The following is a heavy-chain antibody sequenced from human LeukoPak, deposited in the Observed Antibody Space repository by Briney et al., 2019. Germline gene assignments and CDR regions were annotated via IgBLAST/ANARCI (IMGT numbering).Heavy chain of an antibody. Sequence: GGSLRLSCAASGFNFNSYSMNWVRQAPGKGLEWVANIKQDGSEKYYVDSVKGRFTISRDNAKNSLYLQMNSLRAEDTAVYYCARDSSGYVDAFDIWGQGTMVTVSS. V-gene: IGHV3-7*01. CDR2: IKQDGSEK. CDR1: GFNFNSYS. CDR3: ARDSSGYVDAFDI. J-gene: IGHJ3*02. D-gene: IGHD3-22*01.